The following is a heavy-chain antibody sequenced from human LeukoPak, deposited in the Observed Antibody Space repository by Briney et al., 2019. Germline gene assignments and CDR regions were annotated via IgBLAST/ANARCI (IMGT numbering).Heavy chain of an antibody. Sequence: PSETLSLTCTVSGNSISSGDNYWSWIRQPAGKGLEWIGRIYTSGSTNYNPSLKSRVTISGDTSKNQFSLRLSSVTAADTAVYYCARCSSSSRTVRFDPWGQGTLVTVSS. CDR3: ARCSSSSRTVRFDP. D-gene: IGHD6-6*01. J-gene: IGHJ5*02. CDR2: IYTSGST. V-gene: IGHV4-61*02. CDR1: GNSISSGDNY.